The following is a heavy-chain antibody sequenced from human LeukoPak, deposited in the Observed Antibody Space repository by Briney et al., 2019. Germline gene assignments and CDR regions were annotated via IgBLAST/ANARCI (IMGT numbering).Heavy chain of an antibody. CDR1: GGTFSSYA. V-gene: IGHV1-69*04. Sequence: GSSVKVSCKASGGTFSSYAISWVRQAPGQGLEWMGRIIPILGIANYAQKFQGRVTITADKSTSTAYMELSSLRSEDTAVYYCARDPEGPAPPFDYWGRGTLVTVSS. CDR3: ARDPEGPAPPFDY. J-gene: IGHJ4*02. D-gene: IGHD2-2*01. CDR2: IIPILGIA.